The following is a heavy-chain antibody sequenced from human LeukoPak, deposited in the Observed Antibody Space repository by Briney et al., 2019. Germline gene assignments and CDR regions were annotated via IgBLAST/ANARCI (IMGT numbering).Heavy chain of an antibody. J-gene: IGHJ6*03. V-gene: IGHV1-2*02. CDR1: GYTFTSYA. Sequence: ASVKVSCKASGYTFTSYAMNWVRQAPGQGLEWMGWINPNSGGTNYAQKFQGRVTMTRDTSISTAYMELSRLRSDDTAVYYCAQSGSLDYYYMDVWGKGTTVTISS. CDR3: AQSGSLDYYYMDV. CDR2: INPNSGGT. D-gene: IGHD1-26*01.